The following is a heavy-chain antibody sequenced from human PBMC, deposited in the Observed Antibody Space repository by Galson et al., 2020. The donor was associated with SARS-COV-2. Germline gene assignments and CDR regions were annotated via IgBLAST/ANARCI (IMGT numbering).Heavy chain of an antibody. V-gene: IGHV1-58*01. J-gene: IGHJ4*02. Sequence: KISCKASGFTFTTSAVQWVRHARGQRLAWIGWIVLGSAKKNYTQKFQERVSITRDMSTTTADMELSSLGYEDTSVYYCAAFIAHPACWGQGTLVTVAS. CDR2: IVLGSAKK. D-gene: IGHD6-6*01. CDR3: AAFIAHPAC. CDR1: GFTFTTSA.